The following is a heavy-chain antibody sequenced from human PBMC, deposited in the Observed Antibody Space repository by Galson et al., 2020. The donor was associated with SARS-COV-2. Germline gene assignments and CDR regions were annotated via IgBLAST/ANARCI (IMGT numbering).Heavy chain of an antibody. J-gene: IGHJ4*02. D-gene: IGHD1-26*01. Sequence: TGGPLRPPCAASGLTFSSYAMHWVRQAPGKGLEWVAVLSYDARNKYYADSVKGRFTISRDNSKNTLYLQMNSLRAEDTAVYYCARVSGSQIDYWGQGTLVTVSS. V-gene: IGHV3-30-3*01. CDR1: GLTFSSYA. CDR2: LSYDARNK. CDR3: ARVSGSQIDY.